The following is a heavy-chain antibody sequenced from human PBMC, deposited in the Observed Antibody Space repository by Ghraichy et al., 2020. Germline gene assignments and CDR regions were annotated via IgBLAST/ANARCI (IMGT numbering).Heavy chain of an antibody. CDR2: IKEDGSEK. V-gene: IGHV3-7*01. CDR1: GFTFSNYW. Sequence: GGSLRLSCAASGFTFSNYWMSWVRQAPGKGLEWVAIIKEDGSEKYYLDSVKGRFTSSRDNAKDLLYLQMNSLRVEDTAVYYCERDKPSAYFWCGSYAYWGQGTLVTVSS. CDR3: ERDKPSAYFWCGSYAY. D-gene: IGHD3-3*01. J-gene: IGHJ4*02.